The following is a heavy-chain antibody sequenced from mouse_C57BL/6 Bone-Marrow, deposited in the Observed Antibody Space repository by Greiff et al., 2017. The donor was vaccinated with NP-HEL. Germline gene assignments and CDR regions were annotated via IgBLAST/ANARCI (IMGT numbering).Heavy chain of an antibody. CDR3: ARRRGYYGSSYSYFDV. CDR1: GYTFTSYW. Sequence: QVQLQQPGAELVKPGASVKLSCKASGYTFTSYWMQWVKQRPGQGLEWIGEIDPSDSYTNYNQKFKGKATLTVDTSSSTAYMQLNSLTSEDSAVYYCARRRGYYGSSYSYFDVWGTGTTVTVSS. J-gene: IGHJ1*03. V-gene: IGHV1-50*01. CDR2: IDPSDSYT. D-gene: IGHD1-1*01.